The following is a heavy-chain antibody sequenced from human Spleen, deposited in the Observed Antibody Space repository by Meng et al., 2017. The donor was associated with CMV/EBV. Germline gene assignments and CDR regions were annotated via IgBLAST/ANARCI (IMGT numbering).Heavy chain of an antibody. CDR1: GFTFSNYA. V-gene: IGHV3-11*01. CDR2: IDRSGDTM. D-gene: IGHD2-2*01. J-gene: IGHJ6*02. Sequence: GESLKISCAASGFTFSNYAMSWVRQAPGKGLEWLSYIDRSGDTMPYADSVKGRITISRDNARNSLFLQVKSLRAEDTAVYYCARVPIVEVAATPTHADHYYYTGMDVWGQGTTVTVSS. CDR3: ARVPIVEVAATPTHADHYYYTGMDV.